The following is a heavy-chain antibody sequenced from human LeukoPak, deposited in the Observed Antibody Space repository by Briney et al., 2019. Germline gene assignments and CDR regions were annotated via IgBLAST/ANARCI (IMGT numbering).Heavy chain of an antibody. CDR3: ARDPSSYYEIGYYFDY. D-gene: IGHD3-22*01. Sequence: GGSLRLSCAASGFTFSDYYMSWIRQAPGKGLEWVSYISTGGSTVIYADSVKGRFTVSRDNAKNSLFLQMNSLRAEDTAVYYCARDPSSYYEIGYYFDYWGQGTLVTVSS. J-gene: IGHJ4*02. CDR2: ISTGGSTV. V-gene: IGHV3-11*04. CDR1: GFTFSDYY.